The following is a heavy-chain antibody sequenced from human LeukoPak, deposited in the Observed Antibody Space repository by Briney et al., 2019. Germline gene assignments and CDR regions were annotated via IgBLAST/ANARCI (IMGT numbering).Heavy chain of an antibody. Sequence: SETLSLTCTVSGDSISSYYWSWLRQPAGKGLEWIGRIYTSGSTSYNPSLKSRVTMSGDTSKNQFSLTLSSVTAADTAVYYCARGRWYNDYWGQGTLVTVSS. J-gene: IGHJ4*02. CDR1: GDSISSYY. D-gene: IGHD6-13*01. V-gene: IGHV4-4*07. CDR2: IYTSGST. CDR3: ARGRWYNDY.